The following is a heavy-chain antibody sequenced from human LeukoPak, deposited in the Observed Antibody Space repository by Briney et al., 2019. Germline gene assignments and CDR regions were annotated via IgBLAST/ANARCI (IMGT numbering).Heavy chain of an antibody. CDR2: ISGSGGST. J-gene: IGHJ4*02. V-gene: IGHV3-23*01. CDR1: GFTFSSYA. D-gene: IGHD6-19*01. CDR3: AKDLVGSGWYGHFDY. Sequence: GGSLRLSCAASGFTFSSYAMSWVRQAPGKGLEWASAISGSGGSTYYADSVKGRFTISRDNSKNTLYLQMNSLRAEDTAVYYCAKDLVGSGWYGHFDYWGQGTLVTVSS.